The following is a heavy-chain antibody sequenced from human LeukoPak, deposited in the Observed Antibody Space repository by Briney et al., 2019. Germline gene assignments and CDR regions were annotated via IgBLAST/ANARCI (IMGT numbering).Heavy chain of an antibody. CDR1: GYTFTSYD. D-gene: IGHD3-10*01. V-gene: IGHV1-8*03. CDR3: ARRGETGSYYND. J-gene: IGHJ4*02. Sequence: ASVKVSCKASGYTFTSYDINWVRQATGQGLEWMGWMYPNSGNAGYAQKFQGRVTITRNTSISTAYMELSSLRSEDTAVYYCARRGETGSYYNDWGQGTLVTVSS. CDR2: MYPNSGNA.